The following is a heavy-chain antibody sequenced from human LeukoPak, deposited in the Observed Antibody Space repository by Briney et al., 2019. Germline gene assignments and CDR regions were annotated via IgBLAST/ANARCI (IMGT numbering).Heavy chain of an antibody. V-gene: IGHV3-7*01. CDR1: GFTFSSYW. D-gene: IGHD6-13*01. Sequence: PGGSLRLSCAASGFTFSSYWMSWVRQAPGKGLEWVANIKQDGSEKYYVDSVKGRFTISRDNAKNSLYLQVNSLRAEDTAVYYCARPPGVAAAGTSTLNYFDYWGQGTLVTVSS. CDR2: IKQDGSEK. CDR3: ARPPGVAAAGTSTLNYFDY. J-gene: IGHJ4*02.